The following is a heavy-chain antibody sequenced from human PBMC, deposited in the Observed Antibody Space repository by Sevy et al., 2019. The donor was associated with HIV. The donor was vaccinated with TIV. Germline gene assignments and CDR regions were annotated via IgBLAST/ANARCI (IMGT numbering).Heavy chain of an antibody. CDR2: ISNSGST. D-gene: IGHD3-22*01. CDR1: GDSMSSSY. V-gene: IGHV4-59*01. J-gene: IGHJ5*02. CDR3: TRDFYDNRPRGFDP. Sequence: SETLSLTCTVSGDSMSSSYWSWIRQPPGKGLEWIGYISNSGSTNYSPSLKSRVTISVDTSKNQFSLKVNSVTAADTAVYYCTRDFYDNRPRGFDPWGQGFLVTVSS.